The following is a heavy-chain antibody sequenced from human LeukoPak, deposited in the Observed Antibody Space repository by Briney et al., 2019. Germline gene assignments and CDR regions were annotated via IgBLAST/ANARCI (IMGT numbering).Heavy chain of an antibody. Sequence: SETLSLTCTVSGGSISSYYWSWIRQPAGKGLEWIGRIYTSGSTNYNPSLKSRVTMSVDTSKNQFSLKLSSVTAADTAVYYCARPTASRIPYYFDYWGQGTLVTVSS. CDR3: ARPTASRIPYYFDY. V-gene: IGHV4-4*07. D-gene: IGHD2-2*02. CDR2: IYTSGST. CDR1: GGSISSYY. J-gene: IGHJ4*02.